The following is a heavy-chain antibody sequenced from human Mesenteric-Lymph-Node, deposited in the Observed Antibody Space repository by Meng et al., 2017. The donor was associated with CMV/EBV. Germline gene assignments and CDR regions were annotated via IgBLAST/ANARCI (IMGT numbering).Heavy chain of an antibody. V-gene: IGHV3-23*01. J-gene: IGHJ4*02. CDR1: GFTFSSSP. D-gene: IGHD3-16*01. CDR2: ITSGGST. Sequence: GESLKISCATSGFTFSSSPMTWVRQAPGKGLEWVSTITSGGSTYCADSVKGRFTISRDYSRNTVFLHMNSPRGEDTAVYYCAKESRGSARFFDYWGPGTLVTVSS. CDR3: AKESRGSARFFDY.